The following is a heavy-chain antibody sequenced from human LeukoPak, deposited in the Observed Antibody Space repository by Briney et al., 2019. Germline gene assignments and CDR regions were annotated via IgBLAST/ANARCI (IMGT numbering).Heavy chain of an antibody. Sequence: GGSLRLSCAASGFTFSSYAMSWVRQAPGKGLEYVSSISSNGGSTYYADSVKGRFTISRDNSKNTLYLQMSSLKPEDTAVFYCVKDRWQSLPYYFDYWGQGTLVTVSS. D-gene: IGHD6-13*01. CDR1: GFTFSSYA. CDR2: ISSNGGST. J-gene: IGHJ4*02. CDR3: VKDRWQSLPYYFDY. V-gene: IGHV3-64D*06.